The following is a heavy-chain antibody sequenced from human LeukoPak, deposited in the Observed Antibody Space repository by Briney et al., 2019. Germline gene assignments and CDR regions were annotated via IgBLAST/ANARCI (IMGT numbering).Heavy chain of an antibody. Sequence: GASVKVSCKASGYTFTGYLIHWVRQAPGQGLEYMGWINPNTGATEYAPKFRGRVTMTRDTSTSTASMELSRLRSDDTAVYFCGRDLPTSATWELDHWGQGTLVTVSS. V-gene: IGHV1-2*02. CDR1: GYTFTGYL. D-gene: IGHD6-25*01. CDR2: INPNTGAT. J-gene: IGHJ4*02. CDR3: GRDLPTSATWELDH.